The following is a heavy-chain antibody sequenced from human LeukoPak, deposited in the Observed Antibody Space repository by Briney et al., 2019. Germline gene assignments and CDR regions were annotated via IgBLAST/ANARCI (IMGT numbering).Heavy chain of an antibody. CDR3: AREGFDDSSGYYYFDY. D-gene: IGHD3-22*01. V-gene: IGHV4-59*12. Sequence: SETLSLTCTVSGGSISSYYWSWIRQPPGKGLEWIGYIYYSGSTNYNPPLKSRVTISVDTSKNQFSLKLSSVTAADTAVYYCAREGFDDSSGYYYFDYWGQGTLVTVSS. J-gene: IGHJ4*02. CDR2: IYYSGST. CDR1: GGSISSYY.